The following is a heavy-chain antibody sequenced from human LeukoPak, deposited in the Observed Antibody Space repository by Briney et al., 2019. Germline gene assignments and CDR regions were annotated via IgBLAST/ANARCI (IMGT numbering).Heavy chain of an antibody. D-gene: IGHD6-19*01. CDR3: AKDPVRSGSPYYFDY. J-gene: IGHJ4*02. Sequence: GGSLRLSCAASGFTFSSYAMSWVRQAPGKGLEWVSTVSGSGGSTYCADSVKGRFTISRDNSKNTLYLQVNSLRAEDTAVYYCAKDPVRSGSPYYFDYWGQGTLVTVSS. CDR2: VSGSGGST. V-gene: IGHV3-23*01. CDR1: GFTFSSYA.